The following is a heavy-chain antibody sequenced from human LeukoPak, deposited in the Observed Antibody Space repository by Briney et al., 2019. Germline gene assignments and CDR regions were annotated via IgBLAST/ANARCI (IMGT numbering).Heavy chain of an antibody. V-gene: IGHV3-23*01. J-gene: IGHJ6*03. CDR2: IVSSGDST. D-gene: IGHD6-19*01. Sequence: GGSLRLSCAASGFTFSSYAMSWVRQAPGKGLEWVSAIVSSGDSTYYADSVKGRFTISRDNSKNTLYLQMNSLRAEDTAVYYCAKGGIAVAGTSYYYYMDVWGKGTTVTISS. CDR3: AKGGIAVAGTSYYYYMDV. CDR1: GFTFSSYA.